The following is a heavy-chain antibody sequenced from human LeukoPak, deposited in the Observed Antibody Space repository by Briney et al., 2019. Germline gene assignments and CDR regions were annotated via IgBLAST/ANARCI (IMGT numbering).Heavy chain of an antibody. Sequence: SETLSLTCTVSGGSISSSGYSWSWIRQPPGKGLEWIGYIYHSGSTYYNPSLKSRVTISVDRSKNQFSLKLSSVTAADTAVYYCARAGYSYGRWFDPWGQGTLVTVSS. CDR3: ARAGYSYGRWFDP. D-gene: IGHD5-18*01. V-gene: IGHV4-30-2*01. CDR1: GGSISSSGYS. J-gene: IGHJ5*02. CDR2: IYHSGST.